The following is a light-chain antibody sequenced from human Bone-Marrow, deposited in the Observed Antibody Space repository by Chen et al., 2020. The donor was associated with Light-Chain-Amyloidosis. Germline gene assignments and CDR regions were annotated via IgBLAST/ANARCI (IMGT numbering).Light chain of an antibody. CDR1: DLPTKY. CDR2: RDT. CDR3: QSADSSDAYEVI. V-gene: IGLV3-25*03. Sequence: SYELTQPPSVSVSPGQTARITCSGDDLPTKYAYWYQQKPGQAPVLVIHRDTERPSGISERFFGSSSGTTTTLTISGVQAKDEADYHCQSADSSDAYEVIFGGGTKLTVL. J-gene: IGLJ2*01.